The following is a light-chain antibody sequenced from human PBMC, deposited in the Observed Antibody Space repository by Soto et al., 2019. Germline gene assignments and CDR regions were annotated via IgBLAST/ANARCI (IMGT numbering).Light chain of an antibody. CDR1: SSDVWSYNL. V-gene: IGLV2-23*01. CDR3: CSYADSSTYV. CDR2: EDS. Sequence: QSALTQPASVSGSPGQSITISCTGTSSDVWSYNLVSWYQQHPGKAPKLIIYEDSKRPSGVSNRFSGSKSGNTASLTISGLQTEDEADYYCCSYADSSTYVFGTGTKLTVL. J-gene: IGLJ1*01.